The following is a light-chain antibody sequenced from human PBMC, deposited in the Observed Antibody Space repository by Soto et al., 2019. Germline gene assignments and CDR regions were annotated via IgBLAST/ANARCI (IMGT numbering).Light chain of an antibody. CDR3: QQYDSYCT. CDR1: QSIRSW. J-gene: IGKJ4*01. Sequence: DLQMIQSHSNLSASVGDRVIITCRASQSIRSWLAWYQQKPGKAPRLLIYKASSLESGVPSRFSGSGSGTEFTLTISSLQPDDSATYYCQQYDSYCTFGGGTKVDIK. CDR2: KAS. V-gene: IGKV1-5*03.